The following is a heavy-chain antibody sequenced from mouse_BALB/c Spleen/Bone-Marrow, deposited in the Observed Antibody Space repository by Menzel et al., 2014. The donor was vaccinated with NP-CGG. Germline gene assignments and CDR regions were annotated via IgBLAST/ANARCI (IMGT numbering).Heavy chain of an antibody. V-gene: IGHV14-3*02. J-gene: IGHJ4*01. CDR1: GFNIKDTY. CDR2: IDPANGNT. Sequence: VQLQQPGAELVKPGASVKLSCTASGFNIKDTYMHWVKQRPEQGLEWIGRIDPANGNTKYDPKFQGKATITADTSSNTAYLQLSSLTSEDTAVYYGSSYATDYWGQGTSVTVSS. CDR3: SSYATDY.